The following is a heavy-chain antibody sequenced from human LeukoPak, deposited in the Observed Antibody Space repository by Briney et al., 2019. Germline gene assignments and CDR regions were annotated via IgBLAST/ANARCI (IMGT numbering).Heavy chain of an antibody. CDR2: IKQDGSEK. V-gene: IGHV3-7*01. Sequence: GGSLRLSCAASGFTFDDYGMSWVRQAPGKGLEWVANIKQDGSEKYYVDSVKGRFTISRDNAKNSLYLQMNSLRAEDTAVYYCARDDYGDYLDYWGQGTLVTVSS. CDR1: GFTFDDYG. CDR3: ARDDYGDYLDY. J-gene: IGHJ4*02. D-gene: IGHD4-17*01.